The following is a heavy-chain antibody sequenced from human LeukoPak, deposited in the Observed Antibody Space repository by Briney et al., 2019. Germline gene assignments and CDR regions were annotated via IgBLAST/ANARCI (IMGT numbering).Heavy chain of an antibody. V-gene: IGHV1-46*01. CDR3: AREGSHYYDSSGYRGYWFDP. J-gene: IGHJ5*02. CDR2: INPSGGST. D-gene: IGHD3-22*01. Sequence: ASVKASCKASGYTFTSYYMDWVRQAPGQGLEWMGIINPSGGSTSYAQKFQGRVTMTRDTSTSTVYMELSSLRSEDTAVYYCAREGSHYYDSSGYRGYWFDPWGQGTLVTVSS. CDR1: GYTFTSYY.